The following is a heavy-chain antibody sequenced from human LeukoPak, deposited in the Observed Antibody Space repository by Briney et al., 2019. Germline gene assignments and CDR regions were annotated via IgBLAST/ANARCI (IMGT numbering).Heavy chain of an antibody. D-gene: IGHD2-15*01. CDR3: AKDKGSASYYYYYMDA. CDR1: GFTFSIFS. J-gene: IGHJ6*03. CDR2: ISSSSSYI. V-gene: IGHV3-21*01. Sequence: GSLRLSCAASGFTFSIFSMNWVRQAPGKGLEWVSSISSSSSYIYYADSVKGRFTISRDNSKNTLYLQMNSLRAEDTAVYYCAKDKGSASYYYYYMDAWGKGTTVTISS.